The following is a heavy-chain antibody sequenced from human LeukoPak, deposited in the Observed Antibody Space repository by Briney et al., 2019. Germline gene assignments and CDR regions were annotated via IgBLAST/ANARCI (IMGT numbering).Heavy chain of an antibody. D-gene: IGHD1-26*01. Sequence: SETLSLTCSVSGGSISSNTYYWRWIRQTPEKGLDWIGSIHYSGRTLYNPSLDSRVTISVDTSTHQSSLRLTSVTGADTAVYYCARHTPATVGIYFDYWGQGTLVTVSS. CDR3: ARHTPATVGIYFDY. J-gene: IGHJ4*02. CDR2: IHYSGRT. V-gene: IGHV4-39*01. CDR1: GGSISSNTYY.